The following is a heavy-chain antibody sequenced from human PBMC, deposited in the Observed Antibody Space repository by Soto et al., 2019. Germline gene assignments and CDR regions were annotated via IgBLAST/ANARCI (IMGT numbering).Heavy chain of an antibody. D-gene: IGHD5-12*01. CDR3: ARDRGGGDGYNQDDGAFDI. CDR1: GFTFNSYA. Sequence: PGGSLRLSCAASGFTFNSYAMSWVRQAPGKGLVWVSRINSDGSSTSYADSVKGRFTISRDNAKNTLYLQMNSLRAEDTAVYYCARDRGGGDGYNQDDGAFDIWGQGTMVTVSS. V-gene: IGHV3-74*01. J-gene: IGHJ3*02. CDR2: INSDGSST.